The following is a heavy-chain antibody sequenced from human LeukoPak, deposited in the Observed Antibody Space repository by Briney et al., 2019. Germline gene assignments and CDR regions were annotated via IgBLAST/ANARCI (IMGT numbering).Heavy chain of an antibody. J-gene: IGHJ4*02. Sequence: ASVKVSCKASGYTFTGYYMHWVRQAPGQGLEWMGWINPNSGGTYYAQKFQGRVTMTSDTSISSAYMDLSRLRSDDMAVYYCARGSYYDSSGYSGVRLFDYWGQGTLVTVSS. CDR2: INPNSGGT. CDR1: GYTFTGYY. D-gene: IGHD3-22*01. V-gene: IGHV1-2*02. CDR3: ARGSYYDSSGYSGVRLFDY.